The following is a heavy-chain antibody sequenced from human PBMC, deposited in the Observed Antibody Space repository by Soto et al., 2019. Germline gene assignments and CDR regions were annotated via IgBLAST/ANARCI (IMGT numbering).Heavy chain of an antibody. CDR2: IYYSGST. D-gene: IGHD2-2*01. J-gene: IGHJ4*02. CDR1: GGSISSSSYY. V-gene: IGHV4-39*01. Sequence: PSATLSLTCTVSGGSISSSSYYWGWIRQPPGKGLEWIGSIYYSGSTYYNPSLKSRVTISVDTSKNQFSLKLSSVTAADTAVYYCARHRKYCSSTSCPIYYFDYWGQGTLVTVSS. CDR3: ARHRKYCSSTSCPIYYFDY.